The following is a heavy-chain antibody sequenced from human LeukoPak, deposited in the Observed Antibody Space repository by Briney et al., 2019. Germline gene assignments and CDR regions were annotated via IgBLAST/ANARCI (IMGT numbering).Heavy chain of an antibody. V-gene: IGHV3-23*01. CDR1: GFTFRNSA. CDR2: IGGHVHST. D-gene: IGHD1-20*01. CDR3: ANHRTPDRYHWNYFDY. Sequence: PGGSLRLSRAASGFTFRNSAMSWVRQAPGTGLEWVSSIGGHVHSTYYADSVIGRFTVSRDDSKNTLYLQMNSLRADDTAIYYCANHRTPDRYHWNYFDYWGQGTLVTVSS. J-gene: IGHJ4*02.